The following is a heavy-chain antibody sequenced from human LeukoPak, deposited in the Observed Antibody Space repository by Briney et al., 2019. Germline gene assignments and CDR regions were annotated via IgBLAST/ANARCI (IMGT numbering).Heavy chain of an antibody. Sequence: GGSLRLSCAASGFTFRNSWMSWFRQAPGQRLEWVASIKDDGSDTYYLESVKGRFTISRDNAKTSLFLQMDGLRADDTAVFFCARHLSRGQNFDYWGQGTLVTVSS. V-gene: IGHV3-7*01. CDR1: GFTFRNSW. J-gene: IGHJ4*02. CDR2: IKDDGSDT. CDR3: ARHLSRGQNFDY.